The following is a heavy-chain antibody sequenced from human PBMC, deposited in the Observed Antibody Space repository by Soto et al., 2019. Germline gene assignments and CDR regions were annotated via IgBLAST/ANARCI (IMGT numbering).Heavy chain of an antibody. CDR1: GFTFSSYG. CDR2: ISYDGSNK. V-gene: IGHV3-30*18. D-gene: IGHD3-22*01. CDR3: AKREYYYDSSGDDY. J-gene: IGHJ4*02. Sequence: GGSLRLSCAASGFTFSSYGMHWVRQAPGKGLEWVAVISYDGSNKYYADSVKGRFTISRDNSKNTLYLQMNSLRAEDTAVYYCAKREYYYDSSGDDYWGQGTLVTVSS.